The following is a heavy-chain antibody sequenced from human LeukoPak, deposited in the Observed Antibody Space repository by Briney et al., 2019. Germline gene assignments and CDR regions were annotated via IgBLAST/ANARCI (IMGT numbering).Heavy chain of an antibody. CDR3: ARGGVSVGGNFDY. V-gene: IGHV3-21*01. Sequence: GGSLRLSCAASGFTFSSYSMNWVRQAPGKGLEWVSSISSSSSYIYYADSMKGRFTISRDNANNSLFLQMNSLRAEDTAVYYCARGGVSVGGNFDYWGQGTLVTVSS. CDR1: GFTFSSYS. J-gene: IGHJ4*02. CDR2: ISSSSSYI. D-gene: IGHD4-23*01.